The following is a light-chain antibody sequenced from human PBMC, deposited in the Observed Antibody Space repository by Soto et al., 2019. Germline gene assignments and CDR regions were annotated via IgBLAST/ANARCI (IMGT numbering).Light chain of an antibody. CDR3: QVWDSRDDHRV. CDR2: DDS. CDR1: VLAKKY. V-gene: IGLV3-21*02. J-gene: IGLJ7*01. Sequence: SSELTQPSSVSVSPGQTARITCSGDVLAKKYARWFQQKPGQAPVVVVHDDSDRPSGIPERFSGSNSGGTATLTISRVEAGDEADYYCQVWDSRDDHRVFGGGTQLTVL.